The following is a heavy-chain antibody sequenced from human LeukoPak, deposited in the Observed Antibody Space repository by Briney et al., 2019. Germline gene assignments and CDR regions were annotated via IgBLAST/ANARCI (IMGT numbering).Heavy chain of an antibody. D-gene: IGHD3-10*01. CDR1: GFTFSSYW. V-gene: IGHV3-74*01. Sequence: QPGGSLRLSCAASGFTFSSYWMHWVRQAPGKGLVWVSRINGDGSTTTYVDSVKGRITISRDNAKNTVYLQMNSLRVDDTAVYYCATVRSGSWDWFDPWGQGTLVTVSS. CDR2: INGDGSTT. J-gene: IGHJ5*02. CDR3: ATVRSGSWDWFDP.